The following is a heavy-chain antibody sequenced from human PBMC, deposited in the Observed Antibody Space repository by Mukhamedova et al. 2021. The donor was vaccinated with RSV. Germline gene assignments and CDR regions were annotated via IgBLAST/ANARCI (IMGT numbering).Heavy chain of an antibody. CDR3: ARDGPVDY. D-gene: IGHD5-24*01. J-gene: IGHJ4*02. Sequence: KFQGRVTMTRNTSISTAYMELSSLRSEDTAVYYCARDGPVDYWGRGTLVTVSS. V-gene: IGHV1-8*01.